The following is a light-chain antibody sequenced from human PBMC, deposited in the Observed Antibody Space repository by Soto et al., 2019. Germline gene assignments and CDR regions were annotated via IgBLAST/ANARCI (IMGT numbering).Light chain of an antibody. Sequence: EIVMTQSPATLSVSPGERATLSCRASQSVTSNLAWYQKKPGQAPRLIIYGASTRATGIPARFSGSGSGTDFTLTISSLQSEDFAVYYCQQYDNWWTFGQGTRVEIK. J-gene: IGKJ1*01. CDR2: GAS. CDR3: QQYDNWWT. CDR1: QSVTSN. V-gene: IGKV3-15*01.